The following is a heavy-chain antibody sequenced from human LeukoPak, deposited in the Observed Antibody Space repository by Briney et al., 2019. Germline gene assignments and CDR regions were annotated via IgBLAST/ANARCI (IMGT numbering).Heavy chain of an antibody. V-gene: IGHV4-30-4*07. CDR2: IYNSGTT. J-gene: IGHJ4*02. CDR3: ARGWGPAYCGGDCHRHFDY. CDR1: GGSIRSGGYS. Sequence: PSQTLSLTCVVSGGSIRSGGYSWNWIRQPPGKGLEWIGYIYNSGTTSYNPSLKSRVTMSVDTSKNEFSLKLNSVTAADTALYYCARGWGPAYCGGDCHRHFDYWGQGALVTVSS. D-gene: IGHD2-21*02.